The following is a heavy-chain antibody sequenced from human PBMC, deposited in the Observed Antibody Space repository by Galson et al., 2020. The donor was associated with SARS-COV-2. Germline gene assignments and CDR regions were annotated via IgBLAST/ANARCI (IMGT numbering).Heavy chain of an antibody. Sequence: SETLSLTCTVSGGSISSGGYYWSWIRQHPGKSLEWIGYIYYSGSTSYNPSLKSLVTISVDTSKNQFSLNLKSVSAADTAVYYCARTQVVRGWYDAFDIWGQGTMVTVSS. D-gene: IGHD6-19*01. CDR1: GGSISSGGYY. J-gene: IGHJ3*02. CDR3: ARTQVVRGWYDAFDI. CDR2: IYYSGST. V-gene: IGHV4-31*01.